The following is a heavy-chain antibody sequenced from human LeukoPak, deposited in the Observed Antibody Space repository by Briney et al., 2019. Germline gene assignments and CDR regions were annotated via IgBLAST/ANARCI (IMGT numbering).Heavy chain of an antibody. CDR2: IDHSGST. V-gene: IGHV4-38-2*02. Sequence: SETLSLTCTVSGYSISSGYYWGWIRQPPGKGLEWTGSIDHSGSTYYNPSLKSRVTVSFDTSKNQFSLKLSSVTAADTAVYYCARHRPIHYYDSSGYQGGWFDPWGQGTLVTVSS. J-gene: IGHJ5*02. CDR3: ARHRPIHYYDSSGYQGGWFDP. CDR1: GYSISSGYY. D-gene: IGHD3-22*01.